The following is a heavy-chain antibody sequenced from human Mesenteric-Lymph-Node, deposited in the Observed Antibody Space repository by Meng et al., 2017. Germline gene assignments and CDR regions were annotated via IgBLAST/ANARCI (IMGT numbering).Heavy chain of an antibody. D-gene: IGHD2-21*02. J-gene: IGHJ5*02. V-gene: IGHV1-2*02. CDR3: ASRADCGGDCSFYEP. Sequence: VSCKASGYTFTGYYMHWVRQAPGQGLEWMGWINPNSGGTNYAQKFQGRVTMTRDTSISTAYMELSRLRSDDTAVYYCASRADCGGDCSFYEPWGQGTLVTVSS. CDR1: GYTFTGYY. CDR2: INPNSGGT.